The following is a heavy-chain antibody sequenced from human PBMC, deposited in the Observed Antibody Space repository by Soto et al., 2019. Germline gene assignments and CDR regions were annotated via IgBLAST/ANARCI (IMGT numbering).Heavy chain of an antibody. D-gene: IGHD5-18*01. Sequence: GGSLRLSCAASGFTFSGSAVHWVRQASGKGLEWVGRVRSKANSYATAHAASVKGRFTISRDDSKDTTYLQMNSLKTEDTAVHYCTRRGDTAMANFDYWGQGTLVTVSS. V-gene: IGHV3-73*01. CDR1: GFTFSGSA. CDR2: VRSKANSYAT. CDR3: TRRGDTAMANFDY. J-gene: IGHJ4*02.